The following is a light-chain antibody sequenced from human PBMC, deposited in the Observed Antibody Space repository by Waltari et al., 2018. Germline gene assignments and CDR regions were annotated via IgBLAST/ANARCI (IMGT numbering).Light chain of an antibody. CDR2: TAS. CDR3: HQIYSTLGDT. Sequence: IQLTQSPSSLSASVGDRVTITCRASESISSYLSWYQQNPGEAPKLLIYTASSLEGGVPSRFSGSGSGTDYTLTISNLQPEDFATYYCHQIYSTLGDTFGQGTKLEIK. CDR1: ESISSY. J-gene: IGKJ2*01. V-gene: IGKV1-39*01.